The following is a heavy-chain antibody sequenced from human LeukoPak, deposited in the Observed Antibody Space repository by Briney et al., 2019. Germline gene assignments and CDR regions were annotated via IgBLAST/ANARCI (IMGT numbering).Heavy chain of an antibody. J-gene: IGHJ6*02. CDR1: GFTFSSYA. CDR3: AKPFYYGSGSYTHYYGMDV. CDR2: ISGSGGST. V-gene: IGHV3-23*01. Sequence: PGGSLRLSCAASGFTFSSYAMSWVRQAPGRGLEWVSAISGSGGSTYYADSVKGRFTISRDNSKNTLYLQMNSLRAEDTAVYYCAKPFYYGSGSYTHYYGMDVWGQGTTVTVSS. D-gene: IGHD3-10*01.